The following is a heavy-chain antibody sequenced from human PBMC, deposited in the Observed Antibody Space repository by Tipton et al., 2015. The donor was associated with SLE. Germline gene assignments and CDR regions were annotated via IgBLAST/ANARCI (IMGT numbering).Heavy chain of an antibody. V-gene: IGHV4-59*01. CDR1: GGSISSYY. Sequence: TLSLTCTVSGGSISSYYWSWIRQPPGKGLEWIGYIYYSGSTNYNPSLKSRVTISVDTSKNQFSLKLSSVTAADTAVYYRAVGGIVVVPAGLDYYYGMDVWGQGTTVTVSS. J-gene: IGHJ6*02. D-gene: IGHD2-2*01. CDR2: IYYSGST. CDR3: AVGGIVVVPAGLDYYYGMDV.